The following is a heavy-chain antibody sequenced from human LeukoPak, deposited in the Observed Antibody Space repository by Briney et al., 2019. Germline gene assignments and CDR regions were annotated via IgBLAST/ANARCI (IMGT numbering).Heavy chain of an antibody. D-gene: IGHD1-1*01. CDR3: ARGGLNALEAFDI. J-gene: IGHJ3*02. CDR2: ISTSGNYI. CDR1: GFTFSDYY. V-gene: IGHV3-11*06. Sequence: GGSLRLSCAASGFTFSDYYMSWIRQAPGKGLEWVSYISTSGNYIKDADSVKGRFTISRDNAKNTLYLQMNSLRAEDTAVYYCARGGLNALEAFDIWGQGTLVTVCS.